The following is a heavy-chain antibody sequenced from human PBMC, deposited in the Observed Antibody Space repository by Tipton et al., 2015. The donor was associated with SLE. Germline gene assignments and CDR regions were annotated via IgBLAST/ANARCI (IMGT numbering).Heavy chain of an antibody. CDR2: ISSSSNFI. D-gene: IGHD5-12*01. V-gene: IGHV3-21*01. Sequence: SLRLSCAASGFTFSSYRMNWVRQAPGKGLEWVSSISSSSNFIYYGDSMKGRFTISRDNSRNTLYLQMNSLRAEDTAVYYCASLIVVTILDYWGQGTQVTVSS. J-gene: IGHJ4*02. CDR3: ASLIVVTILDY. CDR1: GFTFSSYR.